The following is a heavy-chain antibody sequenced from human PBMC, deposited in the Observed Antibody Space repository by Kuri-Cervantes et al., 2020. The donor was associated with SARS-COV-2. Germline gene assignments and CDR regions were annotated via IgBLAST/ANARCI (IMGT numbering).Heavy chain of an antibody. CDR2: IWYDGSNK. CDR3: AREGYYEPTDMDV. V-gene: IGHV3-33*08. J-gene: IGHJ6*02. Sequence: GESLKISCAASEITFSSYGMHWVLQAPGKGLEWVAVIWYDGSNKYYADSVKGRFTISRDNYKNTLYLQMTSLRAEDTAVYYCAREGYYEPTDMDVWGQGTMVTVSS. D-gene: IGHD3-22*01. CDR1: EITFSSYG.